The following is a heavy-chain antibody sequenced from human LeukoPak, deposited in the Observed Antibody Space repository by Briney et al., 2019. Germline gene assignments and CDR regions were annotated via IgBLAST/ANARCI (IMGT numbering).Heavy chain of an antibody. V-gene: IGHV3-23*01. J-gene: IGHJ4*02. CDR3: ARDLPTGTYRAYFDN. CDR2: ISGNGGNI. D-gene: IGHD1-26*01. CDR1: GFTFNNYS. Sequence: PGGSLTLSCAASGFTFNNYSMSWVRRAPGKGLEWVSVISGNGGNIYYADSVKGRFTISRDNSKNTLYLQMNSLRAEDTAVYYCARDLPTGTYRAYFDNWGQGALVTVSS.